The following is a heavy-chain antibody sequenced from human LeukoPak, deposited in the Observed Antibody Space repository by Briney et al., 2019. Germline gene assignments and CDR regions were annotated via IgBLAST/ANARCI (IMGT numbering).Heavy chain of an antibody. D-gene: IGHD6-6*01. CDR2: IYPGDSDT. J-gene: IGHJ6*03. CDR1: GYSFTSYW. V-gene: IGHV5-51*01. CDR3: ARIGSSSDYYYYMDV. Sequence: GESLKISCKGSGYSFTSYWIGWVRQMPGKGLEWMGIIYPGDSDTRYSPSFQGQVTISADKSISTAYLQWSSLKASDTAMYYCARIGSSSDYYYYMDVWSKGTTVTVSS.